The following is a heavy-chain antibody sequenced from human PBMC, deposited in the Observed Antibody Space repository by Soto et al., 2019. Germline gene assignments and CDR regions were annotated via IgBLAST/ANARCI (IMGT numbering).Heavy chain of an antibody. CDR2: ISSDGGGT. V-gene: IGHV3-23*01. J-gene: IGHJ2*01. CDR1: GFSFSDRA. D-gene: IGHD6-13*01. CDR3: AKRRGQQQENWQFDV. Sequence: EVQLLESGGGLVQPGGSLRLSCVASGFSFSDRAMAWVRQAPGKGLEWVSDISSDGGGTFYADSVKGRFTISRDNVKKTVRLQMKRLRDEDTATYYCAKRRGQQQENWQFDVWGRGYLVSVAS.